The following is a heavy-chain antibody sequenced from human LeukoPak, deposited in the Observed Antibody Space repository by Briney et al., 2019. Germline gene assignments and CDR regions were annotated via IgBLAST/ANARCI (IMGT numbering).Heavy chain of an antibody. Sequence: PGGSLRLSCAASGFTFSSYGMHWVRQAPGKGLEWVAVISYDGSNKYYADSVKGRFTISRDNSKNTLYLQMNSLRAEDTAVYYCAKGGEYYYDSSGYYPHLVVADFDYWGQGTLVTVSS. CDR2: ISYDGSNK. D-gene: IGHD3-22*01. CDR1: GFTFSSYG. V-gene: IGHV3-30*18. CDR3: AKGGEYYYDSSGYYPHLVVADFDY. J-gene: IGHJ4*02.